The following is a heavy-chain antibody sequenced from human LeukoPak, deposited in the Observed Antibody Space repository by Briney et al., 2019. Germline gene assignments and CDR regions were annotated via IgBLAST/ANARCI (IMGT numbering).Heavy chain of an antibody. J-gene: IGHJ6*03. D-gene: IGHD3-10*01. V-gene: IGHV4-61*02. CDR3: ARDRGAHLYYYYYMDV. CDR2: IYASGST. Sequence: SEALSLTCTVSGGPRSSGSYYWSWIRQPAGKGLEWIGRIYASGSTNYNPSLRNRVTISVDTSKNQFSLKLRSVTAADTAVYYCARDRGAHLYYYYYMDVWGKGTTVTVSS. CDR1: GGPRSSGSYY.